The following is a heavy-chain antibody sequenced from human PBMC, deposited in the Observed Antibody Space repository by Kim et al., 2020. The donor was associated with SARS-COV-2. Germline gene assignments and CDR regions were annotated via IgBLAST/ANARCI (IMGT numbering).Heavy chain of an antibody. CDR3: AREGQGAYPDY. J-gene: IGHJ4*02. V-gene: IGHV3-33*01. Sequence: GGSLRLSCAASGFTFSSYGMHWVRQAPDKGLEWVAVIWYDGSNKYYADSVKGRFTISRDNSKNTLYLQMNSLRAEDTALYYCAREGQGAYPDYWGQGTLVTVSS. CDR2: IWYDGSNK. CDR1: GFTFSSYG.